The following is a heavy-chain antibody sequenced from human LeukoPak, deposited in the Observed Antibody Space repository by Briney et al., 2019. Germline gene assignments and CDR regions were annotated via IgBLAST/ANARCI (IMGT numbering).Heavy chain of an antibody. CDR2: FHPGDSET. V-gene: IGHV5-51*01. Sequence: GESVKISCKTCGYSFNNHWIGWVRQKPGKGLEWMGIFHPGDSETRSSPSFQGLVTMSADQSITTAYLQWNSLKASDTAMYFCARTIAFYYDSSSYMDFWGQGTQVIVSS. CDR1: GYSFNNHW. CDR3: ARTIAFYYDSSSYMDF. D-gene: IGHD3-22*01. J-gene: IGHJ4*02.